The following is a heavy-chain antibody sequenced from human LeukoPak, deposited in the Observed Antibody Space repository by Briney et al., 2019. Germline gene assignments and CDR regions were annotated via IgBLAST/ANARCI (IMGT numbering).Heavy chain of an antibody. V-gene: IGHV3-30*18. CDR3: AKKEAMIRGVPYYYDF. Sequence: TGGSLRLSCAASGFTFSSYGMHWVRQAPGKGLEWVAVISYDGSNKYYADSVKGRFTISRDNSKNTLYLQMNSLRAEDTAVYYCAKKEAMIRGVPYYYDFWGQGTLVTVSS. CDR1: GFTFSSYG. D-gene: IGHD3-10*01. J-gene: IGHJ4*02. CDR2: ISYDGSNK.